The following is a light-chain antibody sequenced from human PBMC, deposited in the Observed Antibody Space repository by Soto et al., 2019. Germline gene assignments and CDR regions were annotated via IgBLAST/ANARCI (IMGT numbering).Light chain of an antibody. CDR2: AAS. J-gene: IGKJ1*01. Sequence: IQLTQSPSSLSASVGDRVTITCRASQGISRYLAWYQQKPGKAPMLLIYAASTLLSGVPSRFSGSGSGADFTLTISSLQPEDFATYYCQQLNTYPWTFGQGTKVDNK. V-gene: IGKV1-9*01. CDR1: QGISRY. CDR3: QQLNTYPWT.